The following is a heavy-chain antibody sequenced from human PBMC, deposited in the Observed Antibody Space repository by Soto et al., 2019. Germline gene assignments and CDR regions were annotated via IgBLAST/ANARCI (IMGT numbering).Heavy chain of an antibody. J-gene: IGHJ4*02. CDR1: GGTFSSYA. Sequence: SVKVSCKASGGTFSSYAISWVRQAPGQGLEWMGGIIPIFGTANYAQKFQGRVTITADESTSTAYMELSSLRSEDTAVYYCARDGPGIAVPGTPPADFDYWGQGTLVTVSS. V-gene: IGHV1-69*13. CDR3: ARDGPGIAVPGTPPADFDY. CDR2: IIPIFGTA. D-gene: IGHD6-19*01.